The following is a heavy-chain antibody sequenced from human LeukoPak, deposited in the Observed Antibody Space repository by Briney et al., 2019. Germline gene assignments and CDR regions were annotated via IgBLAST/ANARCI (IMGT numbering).Heavy chain of an antibody. Sequence: SETLSLTCAVYGGSFSGYYWSWIRQPPGKGLEWIGEINHSGSTNYNPSLKSRVTISVDTSKNQFPLKLSSVTAADTAVYYCARIRIAAAGFDYWGQGTLVTVSS. CDR2: INHSGST. CDR1: GGSFSGYY. D-gene: IGHD6-6*01. V-gene: IGHV4-34*01. CDR3: ARIRIAAAGFDY. J-gene: IGHJ4*02.